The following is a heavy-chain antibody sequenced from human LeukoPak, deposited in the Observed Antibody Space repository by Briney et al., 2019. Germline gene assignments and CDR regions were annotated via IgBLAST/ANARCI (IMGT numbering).Heavy chain of an antibody. J-gene: IGHJ3*02. CDR3: ARAPKNDAYDI. V-gene: IGHV1-2*02. CDR2: INTNSGDT. CDR1: GYTFTVYY. Sequence: ASVKVSCTASGYTFTVYYIHWVRQAPGQGLEWVAWINTNSGDTHYAQNFQGRVTMTRDTSISKASLDLSRLRSDDTAVYYCARAPKNDAYDIWGRGTMVTVSS.